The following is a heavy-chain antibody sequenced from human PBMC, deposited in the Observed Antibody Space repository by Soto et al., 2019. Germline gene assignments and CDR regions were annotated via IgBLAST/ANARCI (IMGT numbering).Heavy chain of an antibody. V-gene: IGHV1-2*02. CDR3: ARGERDGYGDYYYYGMDV. CDR2: INPNSGGT. Sequence: ASVKVSCKASGYTFTGYYMHWVLQAPGQGLEWMGWINPNSGGTNYAQKFQGRVTMTRDTSISTAYMELSRLRSDDTAVYYCARGERDGYGDYYYYGMDVWGQGTTVTVSS. CDR1: GYTFTGYY. J-gene: IGHJ6*02. D-gene: IGHD5-12*01.